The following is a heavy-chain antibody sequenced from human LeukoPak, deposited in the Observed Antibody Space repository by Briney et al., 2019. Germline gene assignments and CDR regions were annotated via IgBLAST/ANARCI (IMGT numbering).Heavy chain of an antibody. CDR1: GYTFTSYG. V-gene: IGHV1-18*01. CDR3: ARGYSGYDRPLSGDY. D-gene: IGHD5-12*01. Sequence: ASVKVSCKASGYTFTSYGISWVRQAPGQGLEWMGWISAYNGNTNYAQKLQGRVTMATDTSTSTAYMELRSLRSDDTAVYYCARGYSGYDRPLSGDYWGQGTLVTVSS. J-gene: IGHJ4*02. CDR2: ISAYNGNT.